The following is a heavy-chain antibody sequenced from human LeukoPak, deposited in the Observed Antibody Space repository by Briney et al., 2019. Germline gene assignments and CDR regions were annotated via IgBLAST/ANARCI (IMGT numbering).Heavy chain of an antibody. CDR1: GGSISSGGYY. D-gene: IGHD3-22*01. CDR3: AREGRIYYDSSHYFDY. CDR2: IYYSGST. Sequence: PSETLSLTCTVFGGSISSGGYYWSWIRQHPGKGLEWIGYIYYSGSTYYNPSLKSRVTISVDTSKNQFSLKLSSVTAADTAVYYCAREGRIYYDSSHYFDYWGQGTLVTVSS. J-gene: IGHJ4*02. V-gene: IGHV4-31*03.